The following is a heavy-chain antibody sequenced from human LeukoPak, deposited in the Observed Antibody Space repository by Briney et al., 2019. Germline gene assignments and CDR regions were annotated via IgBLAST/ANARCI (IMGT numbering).Heavy chain of an antibody. CDR2: ISGSGATT. CDR1: GFTFSSYA. Sequence: GGSLRLSCAASGFTFSSYAMSWVRQAPGKGLEWVSVISGSGATTYYADSVKGRFTISRDKSNSTLYLQMNSLRAEDTAVYYCAKDYAYYYGSGIGGFEYWGQGTLVTVSS. D-gene: IGHD3-10*01. CDR3: AKDYAYYYGSGIGGFEY. J-gene: IGHJ4*02. V-gene: IGHV3-23*01.